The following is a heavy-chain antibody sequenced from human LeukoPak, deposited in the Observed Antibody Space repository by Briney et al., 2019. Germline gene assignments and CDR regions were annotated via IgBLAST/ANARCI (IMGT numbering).Heavy chain of an antibody. D-gene: IGHD4-4*01. V-gene: IGHV4-34*01. Sequence: PSETLSLTCAVYGGSFSGYYWSWIRQPPGKGLEWIGEINHSGSTNYNPSLKSRVTISVDTSKNQFSLKLSSVTAADTAVYYCAAEFLRATVTTFNDYWGQGTLVTVSS. CDR2: INHSGST. CDR3: AAEFLRATVTTFNDY. CDR1: GGSFSGYY. J-gene: IGHJ4*02.